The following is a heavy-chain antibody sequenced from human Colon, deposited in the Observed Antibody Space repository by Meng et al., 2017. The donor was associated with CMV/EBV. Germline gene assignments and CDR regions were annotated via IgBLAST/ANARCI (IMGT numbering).Heavy chain of an antibody. CDR1: VFSLSTIGMG. Sequence: PLKLSAPPLVHPTQTLTLTCTFSVFSLSTIGMGGGWIRQPPGKALEWLGVIYWDDDKRYSPSLKSRLTITKDTSKNQVVLTMTNLDPLDTATYYCAHRPYGSGSYFFDYWGQGTLVTVAS. V-gene: IGHV2-5*02. CDR3: AHRPYGSGSYFFDY. J-gene: IGHJ4*02. D-gene: IGHD3-10*01. CDR2: IYWDDDK.